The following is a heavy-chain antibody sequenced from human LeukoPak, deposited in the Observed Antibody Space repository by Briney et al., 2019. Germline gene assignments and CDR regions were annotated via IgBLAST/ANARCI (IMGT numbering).Heavy chain of an antibody. D-gene: IGHD1-26*01. CDR2: ISSSGSTI. J-gene: IGHJ6*03. CDR3: ARDRCSGSYGSCYYYYYCMDV. CDR1: GFTFSDYY. Sequence: GGSLRLSCAASGFTFSDYYMSWIRQAPGKGLEWVSYISSSGSTIYYADSVKGRFTISRDNAKNSLYLQMNSLRAEDTAVYYCARDRCSGSYGSCYYYYYCMDVWGKGTTVTVSS. V-gene: IGHV3-11*04.